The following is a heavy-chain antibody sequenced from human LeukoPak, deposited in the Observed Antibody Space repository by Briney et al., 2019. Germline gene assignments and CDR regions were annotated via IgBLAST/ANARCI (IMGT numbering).Heavy chain of an antibody. J-gene: IGHJ4*02. CDR2: IYYSGST. CDR1: GDSINSGDYY. V-gene: IGHV4-61*08. D-gene: IGHD2-15*01. Sequence: SETLSLTCTVSGDSINSGDYYWSWIRQPPGKGLEWIGYIYYSGSTNYNPSLKSRVTISVDTSKNQFSLRLSSVTAADTAVYYCARDFGSEGYFDYWGQGTLVTVSS. CDR3: ARDFGSEGYFDY.